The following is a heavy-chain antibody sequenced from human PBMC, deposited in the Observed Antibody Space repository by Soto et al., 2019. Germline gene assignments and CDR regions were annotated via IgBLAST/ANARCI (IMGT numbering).Heavy chain of an antibody. Sequence: PSETLSLTCTVSGGSISSSSYYWGWIRQPPGKGLEWIGSIYYSGSTYYNPSLKSRVTISVDTSKNQFSLKLSSVTAADTAVYYCARHGLGGSEPYNWFDPWGQGTPVPVSS. CDR2: IYYSGST. V-gene: IGHV4-39*01. CDR1: GGSISSSSYY. CDR3: ARHGLGGSEPYNWFDP. D-gene: IGHD5-12*01. J-gene: IGHJ5*02.